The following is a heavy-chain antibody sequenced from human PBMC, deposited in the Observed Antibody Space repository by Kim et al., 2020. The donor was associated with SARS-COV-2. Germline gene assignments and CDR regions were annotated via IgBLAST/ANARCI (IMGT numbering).Heavy chain of an antibody. CDR3: ARDLSPARGAFDS. CDR2: IYYSGST. V-gene: IGHV4-31*03. J-gene: IGHJ4*02. CDR1: GGSVSSGGHY. D-gene: IGHD2-2*01. Sequence: SETLSLTCTVSGGSVSSGGHYWSWIRQHPGKGLGWIGYIYYSGSTYYNPSLKSRVIISVDTSKNQFSLKLSSVTAADTALYYCARDLSPARGAFDSWGQGTLVTVSS.